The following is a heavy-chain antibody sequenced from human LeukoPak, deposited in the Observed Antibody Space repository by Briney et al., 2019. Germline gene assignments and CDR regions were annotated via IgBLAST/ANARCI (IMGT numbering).Heavy chain of an antibody. Sequence: SETLSLTCTVPGGSISSYYWSWIRQPPGKGLEWIGYIYYSGSTNYNPSLKSRVTISVDTSKNQFSLKLSSVTAADTAVYYCARGGGYSYGYWYYFDYWGQGTLVTVSS. V-gene: IGHV4-59*01. CDR1: GGSISSYY. CDR2: IYYSGST. CDR3: ARGGGYSYGYWYYFDY. J-gene: IGHJ4*02. D-gene: IGHD5-18*01.